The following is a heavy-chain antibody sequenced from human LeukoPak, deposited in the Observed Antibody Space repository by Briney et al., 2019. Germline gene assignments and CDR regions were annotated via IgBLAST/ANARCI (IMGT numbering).Heavy chain of an antibody. CDR1: GFAVSSNY. Sequence: SGGSLRLSCAASGFAVSSNYMSWVRQAPGKGLEWVSVIYSSGGTCYADSVRGRFTISRDNSKNTLYLQMNSLRVEDMALYYCARDSISSGSMDLWGQGTLVTVS. D-gene: IGHD3-22*01. CDR3: ARDSISSGSMDL. J-gene: IGHJ4*02. CDR2: IYSSGGT. V-gene: IGHV3-53*01.